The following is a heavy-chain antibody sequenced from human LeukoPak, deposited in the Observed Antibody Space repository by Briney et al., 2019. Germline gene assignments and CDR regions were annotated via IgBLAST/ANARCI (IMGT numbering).Heavy chain of an antibody. CDR3: GRGRYYDSSGYCDY. Sequence: GGSLRLSCAASGFTFTTYWMSWVRQAPGKGLEWVANINQDGTEKYYVDSVKGRFTISRDNAKNSLYLQMNSLRAEDTAVYYCGRGRYYDSSGYCDYWGQGTLVTVSS. V-gene: IGHV3-7*01. CDR2: INQDGTEK. D-gene: IGHD3-22*01. J-gene: IGHJ4*02. CDR1: GFTFTTYW.